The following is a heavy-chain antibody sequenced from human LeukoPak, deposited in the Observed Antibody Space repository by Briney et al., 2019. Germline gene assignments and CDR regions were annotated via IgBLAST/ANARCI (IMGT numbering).Heavy chain of an antibody. CDR1: GFTFSNYW. CDR2: INNGGSRT. CDR3: ATGGSDSSDYFVGFY. V-gene: IGHV3-74*03. D-gene: IGHD3-22*01. Sequence: QPGGSLRLSCAASGFTFSNYWMHWVRKAQGKGLVWVSRINNGGSRTMYADSVKGRFTISRDNARNTLYLQMNSLRAEDTAIYYCATGGSDSSDYFVGFYWGQGTLVTVSS. J-gene: IGHJ4*02.